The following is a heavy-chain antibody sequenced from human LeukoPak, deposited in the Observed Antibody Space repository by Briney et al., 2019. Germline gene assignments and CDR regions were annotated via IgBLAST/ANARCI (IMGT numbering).Heavy chain of an antibody. V-gene: IGHV3-33*01. CDR2: IWYDGSNK. D-gene: IGHD3-10*01. CDR1: GFTFSSYG. Sequence: GGSLRLSCTASGFTFSSYGMHWVRQAPGKGLEWVAVIWYDGSNKYYADSVTGRFTIYRDNSKNTLYLQMNSLRAEDTTVYYCARDRTYYYGSGSNYYMDVWGKGTTVTVSS. CDR3: ARDRTYYYGSGSNYYMDV. J-gene: IGHJ6*03.